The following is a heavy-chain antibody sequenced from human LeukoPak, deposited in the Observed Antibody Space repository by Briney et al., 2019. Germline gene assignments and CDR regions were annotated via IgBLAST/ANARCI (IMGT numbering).Heavy chain of an antibody. D-gene: IGHD4/OR15-4a*01. CDR2: IKQDGSDK. Sequence: PGGSLRHSCAASGFTFSSYWMSWVRQAPGKGLESVANIKQDGSDKYYVDSVKGRFTISRDNAKNSLYLQMNSLRVEDTAVYYCARLMTMPSFDYWGQGTPVTVS. CDR3: ARLMTMPSFDY. J-gene: IGHJ4*02. CDR1: GFTFSSYW. V-gene: IGHV3-7*03.